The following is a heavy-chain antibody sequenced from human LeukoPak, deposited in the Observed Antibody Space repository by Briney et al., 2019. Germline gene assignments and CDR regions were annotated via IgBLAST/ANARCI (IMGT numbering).Heavy chain of an antibody. D-gene: IGHD6-13*01. CDR1: GGSISSSGYY. J-gene: IGHJ3*02. CDR2: IYYTGST. Sequence: SETLSLTCIVSGGSISSSGYYWGWIRQPPGKGLEWIGSIYYTGSTYYNPSLKSRLTISVDTSKSQFSLKPSSVTAADTAVYYCARPVIAAAATGDAFDIWGQGTMVTVSS. V-gene: IGHV4-39*01. CDR3: ARPVIAAAATGDAFDI.